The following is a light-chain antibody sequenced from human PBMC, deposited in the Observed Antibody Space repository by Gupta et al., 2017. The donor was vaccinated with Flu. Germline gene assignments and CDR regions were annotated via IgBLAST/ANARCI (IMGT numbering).Light chain of an antibody. V-gene: IGLV2-11*01. Sequence: IPCTGTSSDVGGYNYVSWYQQHPGKAPRLMIFDVSKQPSGVPDRFSGAKSGNTASLMSLTISGLQAEDEADYDCCSYAGTYTDVFGTGTKVTVI. J-gene: IGLJ1*01. CDR2: DVS. CDR3: CSYAGTYTDV. CDR1: SSDVGGYNY.